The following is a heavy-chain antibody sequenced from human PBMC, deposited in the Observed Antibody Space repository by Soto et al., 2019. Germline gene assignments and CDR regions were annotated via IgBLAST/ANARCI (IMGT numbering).Heavy chain of an antibody. CDR1: GYTFTSYG. CDR3: ARDPSRYSSSWIDY. V-gene: IGHV1-18*01. CDR2: ISAYNGNT. J-gene: IGHJ4*02. Sequence: ASVKVSCKASGYTFTSYGISWVRQAPGQGLEWMGWISAYNGNTNYAQKLQGRVTMTTDTSTSTAYMELRSLRSDDTAVYYCARDPSRYSSSWIDYSGQGTLVTRSS. D-gene: IGHD6-13*01.